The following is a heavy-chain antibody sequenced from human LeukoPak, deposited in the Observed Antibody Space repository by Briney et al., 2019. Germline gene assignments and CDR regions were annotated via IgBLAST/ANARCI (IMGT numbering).Heavy chain of an antibody. Sequence: SVKVSCKASGGTFSSYAISWVRQAPGQGLEWMGGIIPIFGTANYAQKFQGRVTITADKSTSTAYMELSSLRSEDTAVYYCARDLIAAAGLYYFDYWGQGTLVTVS. D-gene: IGHD6-13*01. V-gene: IGHV1-69*06. J-gene: IGHJ4*02. CDR3: ARDLIAAAGLYYFDY. CDR2: IIPIFGTA. CDR1: GGTFSSYA.